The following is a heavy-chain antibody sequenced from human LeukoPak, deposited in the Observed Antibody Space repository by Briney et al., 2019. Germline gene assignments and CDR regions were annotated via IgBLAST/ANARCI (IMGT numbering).Heavy chain of an antibody. D-gene: IGHD6-6*01. V-gene: IGHV6-1*01. CDR2: AYYRCKWYN. J-gene: IGHJ6*02. CDR3: ARGRPSYYGMDV. CDR1: GFSFSSNSAA. Sequence: SQTLSLSCAVSGFSFSSNSAAWDCIRQSPSIGLEWLGRAYYRCKWYNDYAVSVKSRITINPDTSKNQFSLQLNSVTPEDTAVYYCARGRPSYYGMDVWGQGTTVTVSS.